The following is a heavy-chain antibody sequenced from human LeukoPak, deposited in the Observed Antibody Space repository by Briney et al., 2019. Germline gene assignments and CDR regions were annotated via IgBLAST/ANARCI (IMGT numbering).Heavy chain of an antibody. CDR2: IRSKASGGTT. V-gene: IGHV3-49*04. D-gene: IGHD2-15*01. CDR1: GFTFDDYT. CDR3: TRNLCGGSCYYVDY. J-gene: IGHJ4*02. Sequence: GGSLRLSCRTSGFTFDDYTLSWVRQAPGKGLEWIGFIRSKASGGTTEYAASVKGRFTISRDDSKSTAYLQMNSLKTEDTATYYCTRNLCGGSCYYVDYWGQGTLATVSS.